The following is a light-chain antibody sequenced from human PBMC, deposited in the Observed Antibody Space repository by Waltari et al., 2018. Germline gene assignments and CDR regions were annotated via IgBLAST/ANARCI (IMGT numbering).Light chain of an antibody. Sequence: VMXQSPDSLAVSLGERAXINRKSSQSFLFSPNSKNYLAWYRQKPGQPPTLLIYWASTRESXVPDRXXGXXXXTXXTLXXSSLQXXDVXVXYCXQXXXXPXTFGQGTKLEIK. CDR3: XQXXXXPXT. CDR1: QSFLFSPNSKNY. V-gene: IGKV4-1*01. J-gene: IGKJ2*01. CDR2: WAS.